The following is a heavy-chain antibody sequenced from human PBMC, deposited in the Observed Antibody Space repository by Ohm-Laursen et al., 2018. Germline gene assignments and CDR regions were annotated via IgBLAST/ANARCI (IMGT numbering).Heavy chain of an antibody. V-gene: IGHV3-73*01. J-gene: IGHJ4*02. D-gene: IGHD6-19*01. Sequence: SLRLSCTASGFTFSGSAMHWVRQASGRGLGWVGRIRIKANSYATAYAASVKGRFTISRDDSKNTAYLQMNSLKTEDSAVYYCTRHVDNSGWNFDYWGQGTLVTVSS. CDR1: GFTFSGSA. CDR2: IRIKANSYAT. CDR3: TRHVDNSGWNFDY.